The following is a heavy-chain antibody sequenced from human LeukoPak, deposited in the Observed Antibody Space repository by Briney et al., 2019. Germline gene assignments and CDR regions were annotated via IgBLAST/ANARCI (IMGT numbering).Heavy chain of an antibody. CDR2: SSGTGYNI. D-gene: IGHD1/OR15-1a*01. Sequence: ASVKVSCQASGYTFSAYGITWMRQAPGQGLEWMAWSSGTGYNIEYAPKFQGRVTLTTDTSTSTAYMEVRSLRSDDTAVYYCARDGRLTTDYWGQGTLVTVSS. V-gene: IGHV1-18*01. CDR3: ARDGRLTTDY. J-gene: IGHJ4*02. CDR1: GYTFSAYG.